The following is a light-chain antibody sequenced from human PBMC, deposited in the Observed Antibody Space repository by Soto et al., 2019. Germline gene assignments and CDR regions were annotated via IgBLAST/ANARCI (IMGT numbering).Light chain of an antibody. CDR1: QSINSW. Sequence: DIHMTQSPSTLSVSVGDRVTITCRASQSINSWLAWYQQKPGKAPKVLIYKASSLKSGVPSRFSGSGSGTEFTLTISSLQPDDFATYYGQQYKSYSTFGGGTKVEIK. J-gene: IGKJ4*01. CDR2: KAS. CDR3: QQYKSYST. V-gene: IGKV1-5*03.